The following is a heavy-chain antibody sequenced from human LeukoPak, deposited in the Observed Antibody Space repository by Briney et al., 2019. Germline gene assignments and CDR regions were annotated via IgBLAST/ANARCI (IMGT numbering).Heavy chain of an antibody. CDR2: ISGSGGST. V-gene: IGHV3-23*01. D-gene: IGHD5-12*01. Sequence: GGSLRLSCAASGFTFSSYAMSWVRQAPGKGLEWVSAISGSGGSTYCADSVKGRFTISRDNSKNTLYLQMNSLRAEDTAVYYCAKGSGTRWLRRGYFDYWGQGTLVTVSS. CDR1: GFTFSSYA. J-gene: IGHJ4*02. CDR3: AKGSGTRWLRRGYFDY.